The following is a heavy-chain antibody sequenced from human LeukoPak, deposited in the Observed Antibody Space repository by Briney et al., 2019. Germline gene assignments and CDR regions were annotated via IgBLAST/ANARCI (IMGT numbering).Heavy chain of an antibody. Sequence: SETLSLTCTVSGYSISSGYYWGWIRQPPGKGLEWIGSIYHSGSTYYNPSLKSRVTISVDTSKNQFSLKLSSVTAADTAVYYCARFSGSYYNGAFDIWGQGTMVTVSS. CDR3: ARFSGSYYNGAFDI. V-gene: IGHV4-38-2*02. CDR2: IYHSGST. CDR1: GYSISSGYY. J-gene: IGHJ3*02. D-gene: IGHD3-10*01.